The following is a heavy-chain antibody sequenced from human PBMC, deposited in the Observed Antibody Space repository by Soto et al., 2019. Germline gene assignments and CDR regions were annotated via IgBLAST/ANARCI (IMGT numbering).Heavy chain of an antibody. CDR3: ANPYFKPLCKYYDSSGPDPFDI. CDR1: GFTFSSYA. V-gene: IGHV3-23*01. Sequence: GGSLRLSCAASGFTFSSYAMSWVRQAPGKGLEWVSAISGSGGSTYYADSVKGRFTISRDNSKNTLYLQMNSLRAEDTAVYYCANPYFKPLCKYYDSSGPDPFDISAKRTTVPVSS. J-gene: IGHJ3*02. CDR2: ISGSGGST. D-gene: IGHD3-22*01.